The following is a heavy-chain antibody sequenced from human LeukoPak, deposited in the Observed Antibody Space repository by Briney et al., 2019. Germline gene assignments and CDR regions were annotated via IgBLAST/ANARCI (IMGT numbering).Heavy chain of an antibody. CDR3: ARSIMITSQFDY. CDR2: IYYSGST. CDR1: GGSVSSGGYY. V-gene: IGHV4-61*08. Sequence: SETLSLTCTVSGGSVSSGGYYWSWIRQPPGKGLEWTGYIYYSGSTNYNPSLKSRVTISVDTSKNQFSLKLSSVTAADTAVYYCARSIMITSQFDYWGQGTLATVSS. D-gene: IGHD3-16*01. J-gene: IGHJ4*02.